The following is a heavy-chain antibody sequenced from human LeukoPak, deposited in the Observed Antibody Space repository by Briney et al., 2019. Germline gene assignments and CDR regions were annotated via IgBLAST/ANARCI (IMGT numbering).Heavy chain of an antibody. CDR3: ARGPGIVGATDVVYYYYYMDV. CDR2: IIPIFTTA. J-gene: IGHJ6*03. CDR1: GGTFSSYA. Sequence: ASVKVSCKASGGTFSSYAISWVRQAPGQGLEWMGGIIPIFTTANYAQKFQGRVTMTRDMSTSTVYMELSSLRSEGTAVYYCARGPGIVGATDVVYYYYYMDVWGKGTTVTVSS. V-gene: IGHV1-69*05. D-gene: IGHD1-26*01.